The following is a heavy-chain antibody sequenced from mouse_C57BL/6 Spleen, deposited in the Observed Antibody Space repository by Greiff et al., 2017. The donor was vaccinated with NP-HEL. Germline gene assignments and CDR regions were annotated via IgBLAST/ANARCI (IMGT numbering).Heavy chain of an antibody. CDR2: INYDGSST. J-gene: IGHJ4*01. Sequence: DVILVESEGGLVQPGSSMKLSCTASGFTFSDYYMAWVRQVPEKGLEWVANINYDGSSTYYLDSLKSRFIISRDNAKNILYLQMSSLKSEDTATYYCARDWGDYWGQGTSVTVSS. V-gene: IGHV5-16*01. CDR1: GFTFSDYY. CDR3: ARDWGDY.